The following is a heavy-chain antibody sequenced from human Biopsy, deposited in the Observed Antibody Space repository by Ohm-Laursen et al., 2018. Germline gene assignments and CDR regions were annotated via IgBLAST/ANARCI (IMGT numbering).Heavy chain of an antibody. D-gene: IGHD6-19*01. CDR1: GGSTNDYF. J-gene: IGHJ2*01. CDR3: ARTPGKAVAGRFLDL. CDR2: IYSSGGS. Sequence: SETLSLPCSVSGGSTNDYFWSWIRQPAGETLEWIGRIYSSGGSSYNPSLKSRISMSMDTSNNQFSLTLTSVTAADTAVYYCARTPGKAVAGRFLDLWGRGTRVTVSS. V-gene: IGHV4-4*07.